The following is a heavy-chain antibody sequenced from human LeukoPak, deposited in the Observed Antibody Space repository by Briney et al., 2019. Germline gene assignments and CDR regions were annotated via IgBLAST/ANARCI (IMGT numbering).Heavy chain of an antibody. V-gene: IGHV3-21*01. CDR2: ISSSSSYI. Sequence: NPGGSLRLSCARSGFTFSNYWVHWVRQAPGKGLEWVSSISSSSSYIYYADSVKGRFTISRDNAKNSLYLQVNSLRAEDTAVYYCARDEGSGSPDYWGQGTLVTVSS. D-gene: IGHD3-10*01. J-gene: IGHJ4*02. CDR3: ARDEGSGSPDY. CDR1: GFTFSNYW.